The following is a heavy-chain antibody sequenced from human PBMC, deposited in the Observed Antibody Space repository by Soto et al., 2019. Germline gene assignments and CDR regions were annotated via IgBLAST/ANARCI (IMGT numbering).Heavy chain of an antibody. CDR3: AKNGPPRDAFHI. J-gene: IGHJ3*02. CDR1: GFTFRSYA. CDR2: ISAGGSNT. D-gene: IGHD1-1*01. V-gene: IGHV3-23*01. Sequence: EVQLLESGGGLVQPGGSLRLSCAVSGFTFRSYAMSWVRQAPGKGPEWVSVISAGGSNTYYAESVKGRFTISRDNSKNTLYMQMNSLRDEDTAVYYCAKNGPPRDAFHIWGQGKMVTVST.